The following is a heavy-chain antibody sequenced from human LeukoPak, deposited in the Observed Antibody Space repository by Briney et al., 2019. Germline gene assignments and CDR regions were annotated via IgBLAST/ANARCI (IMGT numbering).Heavy chain of an antibody. CDR1: GYTFTSYD. D-gene: IGHD2-8*01. Sequence: ASVKVSCKAPGYTFTSYDINWVRQATGQGLEWMGWMNPNSGNTGYAQKFQGRVTMTRNTSISTAYMELSSLRSEDTAVYYCARGHKDRGRTNYYMDVWGKGTTVTVSS. CDR2: MNPNSGNT. CDR3: ARGHKDRGRTNYYMDV. J-gene: IGHJ6*03. V-gene: IGHV1-8*01.